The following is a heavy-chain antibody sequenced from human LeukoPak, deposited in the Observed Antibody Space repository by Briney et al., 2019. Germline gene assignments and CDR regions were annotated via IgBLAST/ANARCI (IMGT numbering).Heavy chain of an antibody. J-gene: IGHJ6*03. D-gene: IGHD3-16*01. CDR3: YVHHYYYYMDV. CDR2: IDGDGTTA. V-gene: IGHV3-74*01. Sequence: PGGSLRLSCAASGFTFDDYAMHWVRQAPGKGLVWVSRIDGDGTTANYAESVKGRFTISRDNANNTLYLQINSLSAEDTAVYYCYVHHYYYYMDVWGKGTTVTVSS. CDR1: GFTFDDYA.